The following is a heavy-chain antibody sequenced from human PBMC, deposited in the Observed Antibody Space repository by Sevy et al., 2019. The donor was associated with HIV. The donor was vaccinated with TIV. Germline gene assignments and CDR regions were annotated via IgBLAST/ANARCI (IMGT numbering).Heavy chain of an antibody. D-gene: IGHD5-12*01. CDR3: ARDSGYSPYDYPGNY. CDR2: ISYAGDTK. V-gene: IGHV3-30-3*01. Sequence: GGSLRLSCAASGFNFRTHAMHWVRHAPGRGLEWVAVISYAGDTKYNTDSVKGRFTISRDNSKNTLFLQMNSLRPEDTAVYYCARDSGYSPYDYPGNYWGQGTTVTVSS. J-gene: IGHJ6*02. CDR1: GFNFRTHA.